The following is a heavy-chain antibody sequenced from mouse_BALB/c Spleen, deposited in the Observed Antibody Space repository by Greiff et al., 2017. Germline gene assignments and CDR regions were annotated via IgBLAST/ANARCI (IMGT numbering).Heavy chain of an antibody. Sequence: EVKLVESGGGLVKPGGSLKLSCAASGFTFSSYAMSWVRQTPEKRLEWVASISSGGSTYYPDSVKGRFTISRDNARNILYLQMSSLRSEDTAMYYCARGRDYYGYYDWYFDVWGAGTTVTVSS. V-gene: IGHV5-6-5*01. CDR2: ISSGGST. CDR3: ARGRDYYGYYDWYFDV. J-gene: IGHJ1*01. CDR1: GFTFSSYA. D-gene: IGHD1-2*01.